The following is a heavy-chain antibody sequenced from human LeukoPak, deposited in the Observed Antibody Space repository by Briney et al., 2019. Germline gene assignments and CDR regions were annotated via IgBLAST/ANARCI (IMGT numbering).Heavy chain of an antibody. CDR3: ARHGHHGDHDY. CDR1: GGTFSSYA. V-gene: IGHV1-69*04. D-gene: IGHD4-17*01. Sequence: SVKVSCKASGGTFSSYAISWVRQAPGQGLEWMGRIIPILGIANYAQKFQGRVTITADKSTSTAYMELSSLRSEDTAVYYCARHGHHGDHDYWGPGTLVTVSS. J-gene: IGHJ4*02. CDR2: IIPILGIA.